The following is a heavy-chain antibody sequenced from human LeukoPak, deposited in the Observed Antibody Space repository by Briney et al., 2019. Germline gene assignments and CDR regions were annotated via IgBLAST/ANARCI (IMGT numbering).Heavy chain of an antibody. CDR1: GGSISSSSYY. Sequence: SETLSLTCTVSGGSISSSSYYWGWIRQPPGKGLEWIGSIYYSGSTYYNPSLKSRVTISVDTSKNQFSLKLSSVTAADTAVYYCARHVATVTTRDLYYFDYWGQGTLVTVSS. D-gene: IGHD4-17*01. CDR2: IYYSGST. CDR3: ARHVATVTTRDLYYFDY. V-gene: IGHV4-39*01. J-gene: IGHJ4*02.